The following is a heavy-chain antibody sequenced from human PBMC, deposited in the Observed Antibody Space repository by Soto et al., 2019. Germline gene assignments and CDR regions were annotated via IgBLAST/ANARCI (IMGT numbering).Heavy chain of an antibody. V-gene: IGHV4-61*08. CDR3: ARDRLYSYRYEA. Sequence: SETLSLTCTVSGGSISGGGYYWSWIRQPPGKGLEWIGYIYNSGSTNYNPSLKSRVTISVDTSKNQFSLKLSSVTAADTAVYYCARDRLYSYRYEAWGQGTLVTVSS. D-gene: IGHD5-18*01. CDR2: IYNSGST. J-gene: IGHJ5*02. CDR1: GGSISGGGYY.